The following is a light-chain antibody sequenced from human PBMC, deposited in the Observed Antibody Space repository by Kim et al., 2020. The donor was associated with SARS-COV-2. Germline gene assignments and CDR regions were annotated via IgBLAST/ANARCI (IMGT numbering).Light chain of an antibody. Sequence: QAVVTQEPSLTVSPGGTVTLTCASSTGAVTSGYYPNWFQQKPGQPPRSLIYNTRNRRSWTPARFSGSLLGGKAALTLSRVQPEDEADYYCLLYHAGAPIFGGGTKLTVL. CDR2: NTR. V-gene: IGLV7-43*01. CDR3: LLYHAGAPI. CDR1: TGAVTSGYY. J-gene: IGLJ2*01.